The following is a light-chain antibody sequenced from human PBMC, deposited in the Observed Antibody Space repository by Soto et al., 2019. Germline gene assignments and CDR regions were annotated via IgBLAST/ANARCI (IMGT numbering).Light chain of an antibody. J-gene: IGKJ2*02. CDR1: QSISSW. V-gene: IGKV1-5*03. CDR2: KAS. Sequence: DIQMTQSPSTLSASVGDRVTITCRASQSISSWLAWYQQKPGKAPKLLIYKASSLESGVPSRFSGSGSGTEFTLTIIGLQPDDFATYYCQQYSTYCTFGQGTKLEI. CDR3: QQYSTYCT.